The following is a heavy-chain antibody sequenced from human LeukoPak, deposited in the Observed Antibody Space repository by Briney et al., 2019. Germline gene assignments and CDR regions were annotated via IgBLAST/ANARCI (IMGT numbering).Heavy chain of an antibody. D-gene: IGHD5-12*01. CDR2: ISSSSSYT. CDR3: AKAADSGYDLDY. Sequence: PGGSLRLSCAASGFTFSDYYMSWIRQAPGKGLEWVSYISSSSSYTNYADSEKGRFTISRDNAKNSLYLQMNSLRAEDTAVYYCAKAADSGYDLDYWGQGTLVTVSS. V-gene: IGHV3-11*06. CDR1: GFTFSDYY. J-gene: IGHJ4*02.